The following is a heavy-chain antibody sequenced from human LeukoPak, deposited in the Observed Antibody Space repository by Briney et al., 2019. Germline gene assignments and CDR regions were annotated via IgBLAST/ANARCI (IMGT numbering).Heavy chain of an antibody. J-gene: IGHJ3*02. V-gene: IGHV3-9*01. CDR1: GFTFDDYA. D-gene: IGHD2-2*01. Sequence: PGRSLRLSCAASGFTFDDYAMHWVRQAPGKGLEWVSGISWNSGSIGYADSVNGRFPISRDNAKNSLYLQMNSLRAEDTALYYCAKTDCSSTSCYSSVGAFDIWGQGTMVTVSS. CDR3: AKTDCSSTSCYSSVGAFDI. CDR2: ISWNSGSI.